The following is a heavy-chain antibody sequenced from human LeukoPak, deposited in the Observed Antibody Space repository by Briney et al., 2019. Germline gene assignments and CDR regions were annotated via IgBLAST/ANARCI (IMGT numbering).Heavy chain of an antibody. J-gene: IGHJ4*02. CDR1: GFTFSNYW. CDR2: VNSDGSST. Sequence: GRSLRLSCAASGFTFSNYWMHWVRQAPGKGLVWVSRVNSDGSSTSYADSVKGRFTISRDNAKNTLYLQMNSLRAEDTAVYYCARKRSGYHSGDYWGQGTLVTVSS. D-gene: IGHD5-12*01. CDR3: ARKRSGYHSGDY. V-gene: IGHV3-74*01.